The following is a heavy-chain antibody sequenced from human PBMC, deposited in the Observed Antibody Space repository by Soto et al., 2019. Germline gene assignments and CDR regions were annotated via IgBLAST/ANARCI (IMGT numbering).Heavy chain of an antibody. Sequence: GGSLRLSCAASGFTFDDYAMHWVRQAPGKGLEWVSGISWNSGSIGYADSVKGRFTISRDNAKNSLYLQMNSLRAEDTALYYCAKDLAGGQRLTFGVDAFDIWGQGTMVTVSS. V-gene: IGHV3-9*01. J-gene: IGHJ3*02. CDR3: AKDLAGGQRLTFGVDAFDI. CDR1: GFTFDDYA. D-gene: IGHD3-10*01. CDR2: ISWNSGSI.